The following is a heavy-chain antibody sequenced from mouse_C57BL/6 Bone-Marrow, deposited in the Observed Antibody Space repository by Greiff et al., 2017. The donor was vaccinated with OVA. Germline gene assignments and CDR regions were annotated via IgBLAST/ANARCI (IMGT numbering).Heavy chain of an antibody. V-gene: IGHV1-5*01. CDR1: GYTFTGYW. Sequence: VQLQQSGTVLARPGASVKMSCKTSGYTFTGYWMHWVKQRPGQGLEWIGAIYPGNSDTSYNQKFKGKAKLTAVTSGSTAYMELSSLTNEDSAVYYCTRGYYYGSSDRRYFDYWGQGTTLTVSS. CDR2: IYPGNSDT. CDR3: TRGYYYGSSDRRYFDY. D-gene: IGHD1-1*01. J-gene: IGHJ2*01.